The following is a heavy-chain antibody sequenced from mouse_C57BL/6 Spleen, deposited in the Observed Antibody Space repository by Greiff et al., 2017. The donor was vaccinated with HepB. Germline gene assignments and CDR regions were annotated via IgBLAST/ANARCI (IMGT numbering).Heavy chain of an antibody. D-gene: IGHD1-1*01. Sequence: QVQLQQSGAELVKPGASVKLSCKASGYTFTSYWMHWVKQRPGQGLEWIGMIHPNSGSTNYNEKFKSKATLTVDKSSSTAYMQLSSLTSEDSAVYYCAWGSSYDWYFDVWGTGTTVTVSS. CDR1: GYTFTSYW. V-gene: IGHV1-64*01. CDR2: IHPNSGST. CDR3: AWGSSYDWYFDV. J-gene: IGHJ1*03.